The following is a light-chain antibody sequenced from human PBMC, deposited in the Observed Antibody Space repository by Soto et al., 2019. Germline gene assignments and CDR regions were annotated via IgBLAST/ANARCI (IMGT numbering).Light chain of an antibody. CDR3: LQNYNYPLT. Sequence: DIQMTQSPSSLSASVGDRVTITCRASQSISSYLNWYQQKPGKAPKLLIYAASSLQSGVPSRFSGSGSGTDFTLTISSLQPEDVATYYCLQNYNYPLTLGGGTKVDIK. CDR2: AAS. J-gene: IGKJ4*01. CDR1: QSISSY. V-gene: IGKV1-39*01.